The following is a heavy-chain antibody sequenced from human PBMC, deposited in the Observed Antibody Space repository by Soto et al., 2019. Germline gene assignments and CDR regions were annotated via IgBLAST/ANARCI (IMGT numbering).Heavy chain of an antibody. Sequence: EVHLVESGGGMVQPGRSLRLSCAGSGLRFDDFALHWVRQVPGKGLEWVAGISGNSGTVTYADYVKGRFTISRDNAENSLTLQMNGLRKDDTARYYCTADQSSSLEWGFGWWGQGALVTVSS. CDR1: GLRFDDFA. V-gene: IGHV3-9*01. CDR3: TADQSSSLEWGFGW. CDR2: ISGNSGTV. J-gene: IGHJ4*02. D-gene: IGHD3-3*01.